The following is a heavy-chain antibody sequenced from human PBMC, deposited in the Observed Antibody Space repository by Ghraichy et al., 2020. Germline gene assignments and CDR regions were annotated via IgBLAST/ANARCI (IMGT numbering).Heavy chain of an antibody. CDR1: GGSISSYY. D-gene: IGHD2-2*01. CDR3: ARDLGSTSSYYYGMDV. CDR2: IYYSGST. J-gene: IGHJ6*02. Sequence: SETLSLTCTVSGGSISSYYWSWIRQPPGKGLEWIGYIYYSGSTNYNPSLKSRVTISVDTSKNQFSLKLSSVTAADTAVYYCARDLGSTSSYYYGMDVWGQGTTVTVSS. V-gene: IGHV4-59*01.